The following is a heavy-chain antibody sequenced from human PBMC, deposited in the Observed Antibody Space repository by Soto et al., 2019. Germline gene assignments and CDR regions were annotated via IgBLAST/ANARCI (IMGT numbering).Heavy chain of an antibody. D-gene: IGHD2-2*01. CDR3: AKDIVVVPAARVPYYYYMDV. V-gene: IGHV3-23*01. CDR1: GFTFSSYA. J-gene: IGHJ6*03. CDR2: ISGSGGST. Sequence: GGSLRLSCAASGFTFSSYAMSWVRQAPGKGLEWVSAISGSGGSTYYADSVKGRFTISRDNSKNTLYLQMNSLRAEDTAVYYCAKDIVVVPAARVPYYYYMDVWGKGTTVTVSS.